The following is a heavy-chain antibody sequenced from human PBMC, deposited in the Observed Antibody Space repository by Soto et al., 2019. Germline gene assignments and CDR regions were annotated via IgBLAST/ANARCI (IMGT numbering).Heavy chain of an antibody. CDR1: GYTFTNYA. D-gene: IGHD3-3*02. CDR2: INADNGNT. V-gene: IGHV1-3*01. J-gene: IGHJ4*02. CDR3: ARGREACGISGFHFDC. Sequence: QVQLVQSGAEVKTPGASVKVSCKASGYTFTNYAMHWERQAPGQRLECMGWINADNGNTKYLQKFQGRVTITRDTSASTGYMELSSLRSDDAAVYYCARGREACGISGFHFDCWGQGTRVTVSS.